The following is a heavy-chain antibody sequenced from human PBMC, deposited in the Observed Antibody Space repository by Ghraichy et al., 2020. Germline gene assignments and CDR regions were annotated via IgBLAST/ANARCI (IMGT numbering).Heavy chain of an antibody. V-gene: IGHV3-49*04. CDR2: IRSKAYDGTT. CDR3: TRDSRGRDY. Sequence: GGSLRLSCTASGFTFGDYALSWVRQAPGKGLEWVGFIRSKAYDGTTEYAASVKGRFTISRDDSKSIAYLQMNSLKTEDTAVYFCTRDSRGRDYWGQGTLVTVSS. J-gene: IGHJ4*02. CDR1: GFTFGDYA.